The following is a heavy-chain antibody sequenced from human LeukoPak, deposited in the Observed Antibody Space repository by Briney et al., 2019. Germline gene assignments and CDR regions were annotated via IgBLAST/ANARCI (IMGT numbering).Heavy chain of an antibody. CDR2: INPSSGST. CDR3: ARDAVIPYSFDY. CDR1: GDTFTNYY. J-gene: IGHJ4*02. Sequence: ASVKVSCKASGDTFTNYYMHWVRQAPGHGLEWMGIINPSSGSTSYAQKFQGRVTMTRDMSTSTVYMTPSSLRSEDTAVYYCARDAVIPYSFDYWGQGTLVTVSS. V-gene: IGHV1-46*01. D-gene: IGHD3-16*02.